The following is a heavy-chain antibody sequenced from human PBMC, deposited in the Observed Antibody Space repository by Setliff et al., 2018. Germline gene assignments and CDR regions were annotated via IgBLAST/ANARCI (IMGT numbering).Heavy chain of an antibody. Sequence: PEASVKVSCKTSGYSFTSYGISWVRQAPGQGLEWMGWINPNSGGTNYAQKFQGRVTMAWDTSISTAYMDLSRLTSDDTATYYCARSFDSGFYHQRDAYDIWGRGTMVTVSS. J-gene: IGHJ3*02. D-gene: IGHD5-12*01. CDR3: ARSFDSGFYHQRDAYDI. CDR1: GYSFTSYG. V-gene: IGHV1-2*02. CDR2: INPNSGGT.